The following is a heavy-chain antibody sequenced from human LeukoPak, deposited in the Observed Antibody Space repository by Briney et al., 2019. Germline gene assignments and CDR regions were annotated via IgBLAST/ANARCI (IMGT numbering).Heavy chain of an antibody. Sequence: GASLRLSCAASGFTFSSYEMNWVRQAPGKGLEWVSYISSSGSTIYYADSVKGRFTISRDNAKNSLYLQMNSLRAEDTAVYYCARDNVFAGELLFSPPSVRGQGTLVTVSS. J-gene: IGHJ4*02. D-gene: IGHD3-10*01. V-gene: IGHV3-48*03. CDR3: ARDNVFAGELLFSPPSV. CDR1: GFTFSSYE. CDR2: ISSSGSTI.